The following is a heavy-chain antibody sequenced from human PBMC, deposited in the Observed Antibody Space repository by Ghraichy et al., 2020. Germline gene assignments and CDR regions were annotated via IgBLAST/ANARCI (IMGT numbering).Heavy chain of an antibody. Sequence: ASVKVSCKASGYSFTNYYMHWVRQAPGHGIEWMGIINPSGGSTSYAQKFQGRVTMTRDTSTSTVYMELMSLTSEDTAVYYCARGDNVPRFDPWGQGTLVTVSS. CDR3: ARGDNVPRFDP. V-gene: IGHV1-46*01. CDR2: INPSGGST. J-gene: IGHJ5*02. CDR1: GYSFTNYY. D-gene: IGHD1-14*01.